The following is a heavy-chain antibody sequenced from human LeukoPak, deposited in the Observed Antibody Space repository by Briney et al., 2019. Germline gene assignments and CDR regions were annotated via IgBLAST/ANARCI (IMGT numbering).Heavy chain of an antibody. V-gene: IGHV1-69*05. Sequence: SVKVSCKASGGTFSSYAISWVRQAPGQGLEWMGGIIPIFGTANYAQKFQGRVTITTDESTSTAYMELSSLRSEDTAVYYCARDRWGSYTPGDAFDIWGQGTMVTVSS. CDR2: IIPIFGTA. J-gene: IGHJ3*02. CDR1: GGTFSSYA. CDR3: ARDRWGSYTPGDAFDI. D-gene: IGHD1-26*01.